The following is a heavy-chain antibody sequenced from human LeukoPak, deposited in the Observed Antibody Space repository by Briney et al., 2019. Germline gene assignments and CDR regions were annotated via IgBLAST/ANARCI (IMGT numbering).Heavy chain of an antibody. J-gene: IGHJ4*02. Sequence: QPGGSLRLSCAASGFTFSSYAMSWVRQAPGKGLEWVPAISCSGGSTYYADSVKGRFTISRDNSKNTLYLQMNSLRAEDTAVYYCAKRGGYDPRAPDFDYWGQGTLVTVSS. CDR3: AKRGGYDPRAPDFDY. CDR2: ISCSGGST. V-gene: IGHV3-23*01. CDR1: GFTFSSYA. D-gene: IGHD5-12*01.